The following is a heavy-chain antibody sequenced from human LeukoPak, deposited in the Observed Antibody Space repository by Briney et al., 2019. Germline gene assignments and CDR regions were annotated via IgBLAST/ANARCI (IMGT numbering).Heavy chain of an antibody. Sequence: GGSLRLSCAASGFTFSSYWMHWVRQAPGKGLVCVSRINSDGSSTSYADSVKGRFTISRDNAKNTLYLQMNSLRAEDTAVYYCARDLLNPRSCSSTSCSWGQGTLVTVSS. CDR3: ARDLLNPRSCSSTSCS. D-gene: IGHD2-2*01. CDR2: INSDGSST. CDR1: GFTFSSYW. J-gene: IGHJ4*02. V-gene: IGHV3-74*01.